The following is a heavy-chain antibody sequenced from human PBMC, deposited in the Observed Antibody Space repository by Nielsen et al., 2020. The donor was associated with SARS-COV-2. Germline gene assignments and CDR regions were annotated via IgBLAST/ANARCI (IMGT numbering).Heavy chain of an antibody. CDR2: IIPIFGTA. CDR1: GGTFSSYA. Sequence: SVKVSCKASGGTFSSYAISWVRQAPGQGLGWMGGIIPIFGTANYAQKFQGRVTITADESTSTAYMEPSSLRSEDTAVYYCARYNKRYSSYYYYGMDVWGQGTTVTVSS. V-gene: IGHV1-69*13. CDR3: ARYNKRYSSYYYYGMDV. D-gene: IGHD6-19*01. J-gene: IGHJ6*02.